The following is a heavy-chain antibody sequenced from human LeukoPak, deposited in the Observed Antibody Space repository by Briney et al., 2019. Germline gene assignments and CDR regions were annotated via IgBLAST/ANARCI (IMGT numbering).Heavy chain of an antibody. J-gene: IGHJ4*02. CDR1: GFTFSDHY. CDR3: ARVYQGVAIFDGIDY. Sequence: PGGSLRLSCAASGFTFSDHYMDWVRQAPGKGLEWVSSISRSSSYINYADSLKGRFTISRDNAKNSVYLQMNSLRAEDTAVYYCARVYQGVAIFDGIDYWGQGTLVTVSS. CDR2: ISRSSSYI. V-gene: IGHV3-21*01. D-gene: IGHD3-3*01.